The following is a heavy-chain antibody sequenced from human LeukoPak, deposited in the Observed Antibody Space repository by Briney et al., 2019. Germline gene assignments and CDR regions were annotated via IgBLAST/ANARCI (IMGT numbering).Heavy chain of an antibody. CDR3: ARAGTTVTSNLDY. J-gene: IGHJ4*02. CDR1: GFTFSDYY. Sequence: PGGSLRLSCAASGFTFSDYYMSWIRQAPGKGLQWVSYISTGGSTIYYADSVKGRFTISRDNSKNTLYLQMNSLRAEDTAVYYCARAGTTVTSNLDYWGQGTLVTVSS. D-gene: IGHD4-11*01. V-gene: IGHV3-11*04. CDR2: ISTGGSTI.